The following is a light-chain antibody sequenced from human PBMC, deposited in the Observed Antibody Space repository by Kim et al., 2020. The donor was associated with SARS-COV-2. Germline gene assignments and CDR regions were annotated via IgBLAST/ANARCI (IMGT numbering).Light chain of an antibody. Sequence: DIQMTQSPSTLSASVGDRVTITCRASQSINSWLAWYQQRPGKAPKLLIYKATTLRNGAPSRFTGSGSGTEFALTISSLQPDDFATYYCQQYSDYQESFGQGTKVDIK. CDR2: KAT. CDR3: QQYSDYQES. J-gene: IGKJ1*01. CDR1: QSINSW. V-gene: IGKV1-5*03.